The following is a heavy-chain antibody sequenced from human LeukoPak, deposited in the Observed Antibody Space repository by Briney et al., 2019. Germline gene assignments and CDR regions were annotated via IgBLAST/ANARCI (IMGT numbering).Heavy chain of an antibody. J-gene: IGHJ6*03. CDR3: ARRATTVTTGYYYYYMDV. Sequence: PSETLSLTCTVSGGSINSRSYYWGWIRQPPGKGLERIGSGYYGGTTYYNPSLKSRVTISEDTSKNQSSLQLISATAADTAVDYCARRATTVTTGYYYYYMDVWGKGTTVTVSS. CDR2: GYYGGTT. D-gene: IGHD4-17*01. CDR1: GGSINSRSYY. V-gene: IGHV4-39*01.